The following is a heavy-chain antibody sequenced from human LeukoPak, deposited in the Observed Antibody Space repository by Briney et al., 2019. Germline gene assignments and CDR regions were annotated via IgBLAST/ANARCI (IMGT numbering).Heavy chain of an antibody. CDR2: IYTSGST. CDR3: ARAVPGYSSSPSPYYFDY. D-gene: IGHD6-13*01. V-gene: IGHV4-59*10. Sequence: SETLSLTCAVYGGSFSGYYWSWIRQPAGKGLEWIGRIYTSGSTNYNPSLKSRVTMSVDTSKNQFSLKLSSVTAADTAVYYCARAVPGYSSSPSPYYFDYWGQGTLVTVSS. CDR1: GGSFSGYY. J-gene: IGHJ4*02.